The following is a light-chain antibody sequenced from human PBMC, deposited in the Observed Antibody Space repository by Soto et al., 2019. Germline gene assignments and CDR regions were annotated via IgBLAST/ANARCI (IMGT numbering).Light chain of an antibody. Sequence: DILMTQTPASLAVSLGERATIDCKSSQSVLYSSNNKNYLAWYQQKPGQPPKLLIYWASTRESGVPDRFSGSGSGTDFTLTISSLQAEDVAVYYCQQYYSTPLPFGGGTKVDIK. J-gene: IGKJ4*01. CDR2: WAS. V-gene: IGKV4-1*01. CDR1: QSVLYSSNNKNY. CDR3: QQYYSTPLP.